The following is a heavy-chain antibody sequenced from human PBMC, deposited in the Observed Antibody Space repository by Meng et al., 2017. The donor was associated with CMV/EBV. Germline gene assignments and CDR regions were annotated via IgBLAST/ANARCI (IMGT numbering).Heavy chain of an antibody. CDR2: IYHGGKT. D-gene: IGHD1-26*01. V-gene: IGHV4-4*02. J-gene: IGHJ4*02. CDR3: ARVGTYSGTYPTGYFDS. CDR1: GYSITNNNW. Sequence: SETLSLTCAVSGYSITNNNWWSWVRQPPGKGLEWIGEIYHGGKTNYNPSLTSRLTISVDRSKNQFSLKLSSVTAADTAVYYCARVGTYSGTYPTGYFDSWGQGTLVTVS.